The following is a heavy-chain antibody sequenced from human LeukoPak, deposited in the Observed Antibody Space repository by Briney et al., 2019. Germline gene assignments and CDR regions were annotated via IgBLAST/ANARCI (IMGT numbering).Heavy chain of an antibody. D-gene: IGHD1-14*01. J-gene: IGHJ6*02. CDR2: IYYSGST. CDR1: GGSISSYY. CDR3: AGWTGPYGMDV. Sequence: SETLSLTCTVSGGSISSYYWSWFRRPPGKGLEWIGYIYYSGSTNYNPSLKSRVTISVDTSKNQFSLKLSSVTAADTAVYYCAGWTGPYGMDVWGQGTTVTVSS. V-gene: IGHV4-59*08.